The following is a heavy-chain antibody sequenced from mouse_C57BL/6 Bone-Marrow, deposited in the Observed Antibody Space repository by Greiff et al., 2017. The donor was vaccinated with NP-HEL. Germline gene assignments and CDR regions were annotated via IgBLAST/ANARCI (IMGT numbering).Heavy chain of an antibody. CDR3: ATYSRNWYFDV. CDR2: LDPEDGET. J-gene: IGHJ1*03. Sequence: VQLQQSGAELVKPGASVKLSCTASGFNIKDYYMHWVKQRTEQGLEWIGRLDPEDGETKYAPKFKGKATITADTSSNTAYLQLSSLTSEDTAVYYCATYSRNWYFDVWGTGTTVTVSS. D-gene: IGHD2-5*01. CDR1: GFNIKDYY. V-gene: IGHV14-2*01.